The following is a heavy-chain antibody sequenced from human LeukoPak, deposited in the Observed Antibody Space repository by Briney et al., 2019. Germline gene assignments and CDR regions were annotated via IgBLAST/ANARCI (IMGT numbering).Heavy chain of an antibody. Sequence: GGSLRLSCAASGFTFSSYWMHWVRQAPGKGLVWVSRLNSDGSSTSYADSVKGRFTISRDNAKNTLYLQMNSLRAEDTAVYYCATAGTTDYFDYWGQGTLVTVSS. CDR2: LNSDGSST. D-gene: IGHD1-1*01. J-gene: IGHJ4*02. CDR3: ATAGTTDYFDY. CDR1: GFTFSSYW. V-gene: IGHV3-74*01.